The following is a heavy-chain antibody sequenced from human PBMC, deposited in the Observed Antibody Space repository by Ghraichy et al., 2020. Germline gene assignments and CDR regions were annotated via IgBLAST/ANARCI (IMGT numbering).Heavy chain of an antibody. CDR3: AREGKSFVC. CDR2: IGGSGGGT. J-gene: IGHJ4*02. D-gene: IGHD3-10*01. CDR1: GFTFGFTFSSST. V-gene: IGHV3-23*01. Sequence: GALRLSCAASGFTFGFTFSSSTMIWARQAPGKGLEWVSGIGGSGGGTYYADSVKGRFTISRDNSKNTVYLQMNSLRAEDTAIYYCAREGKSFVCWGQGTLVTVSS.